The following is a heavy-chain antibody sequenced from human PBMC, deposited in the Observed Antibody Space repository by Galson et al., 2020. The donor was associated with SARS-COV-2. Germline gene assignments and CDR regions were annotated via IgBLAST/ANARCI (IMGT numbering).Heavy chain of an antibody. CDR1: GFTFSSYA. V-gene: IGHV3-23*01. Sequence: GESLKISCAASGFTFSSYAMSWVRQAPGKGLEWVSAISGSGGSTYYADSVKGRFTISRDNSKNTLYLQMNSLRAEDTAVYYCAKDFRMITFGGFDYWGQGTLVTVSS. J-gene: IGHJ4*02. D-gene: IGHD3-16*01. CDR2: ISGSGGST. CDR3: AKDFRMITFGGFDY.